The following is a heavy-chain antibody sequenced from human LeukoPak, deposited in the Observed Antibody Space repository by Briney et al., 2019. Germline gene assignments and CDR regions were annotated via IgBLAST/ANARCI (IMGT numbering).Heavy chain of an antibody. J-gene: IGHJ4*02. CDR1: GGSISSGGYY. D-gene: IGHD6-19*01. CDR2: IYYSGST. CDR3: ARHGGPYSSGWNY. V-gene: IGHV4-39*01. Sequence: SETLSLTCTVSGGSISSGGYYWSWIRQHPGKGLEWIGYIYYSGSTNYNPSLKSRVTISVDTSKNQFSLKLSSVTAADTAVYYCARHGGPYSSGWNYWGQGTLVTVSS.